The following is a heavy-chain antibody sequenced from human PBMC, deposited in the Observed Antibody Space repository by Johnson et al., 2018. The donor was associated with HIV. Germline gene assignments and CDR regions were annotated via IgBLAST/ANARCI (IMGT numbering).Heavy chain of an antibody. D-gene: IGHD6-13*01. J-gene: IGHJ3*01. CDR1: GFTFSSYD. CDR2: VTGTGGDT. CDR3: ARDGESQQLPLGDAFDV. V-gene: IGHV3-23*01. Sequence: CAASGFTFSSYDMHWVRQAPGKGLEWVSGVTGTGGDTYYAESVKGRFTISRDNSKNTLYLQMNSLRAEDTAVYYCARDGESQQLPLGDAFDVWGQGTMVTVSS.